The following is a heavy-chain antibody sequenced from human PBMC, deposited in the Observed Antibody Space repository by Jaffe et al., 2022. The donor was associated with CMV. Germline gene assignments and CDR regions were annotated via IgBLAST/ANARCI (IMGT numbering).Heavy chain of an antibody. Sequence: QVQLVQSGAEVKKPGASVKVSCKASGYTFTGYYMHWVRQAPGQGLEWMGWINPNSGGTNYAQKFQGWVTMTRDTSISTAYMELSRLRSDDTAVYYCARTPNHSSGWHGAGYYFDYWGQGTLVTVSS. CDR3: ARTPNHSSGWHGAGYYFDY. V-gene: IGHV1-2*04. CDR1: GYTFTGYY. J-gene: IGHJ4*02. D-gene: IGHD6-19*01. CDR2: INPNSGGT.